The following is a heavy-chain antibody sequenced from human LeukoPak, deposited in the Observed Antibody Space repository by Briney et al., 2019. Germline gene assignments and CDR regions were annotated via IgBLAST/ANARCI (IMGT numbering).Heavy chain of an antibody. CDR1: GDSLNSHY. CDR3: ASRPPGTTWYGVFDY. Sequence: KPSETLSLTCTVSGDSLNSHYWSWIRQPPGETLEWIGYIFGSGSTDYSPSLKSRVTMSLDTSRNQFSLKLSSVTAADTALYYCASRPPGTTWYGVFDYWSQGTLVTVSS. D-gene: IGHD6-13*01. CDR2: IFGSGST. J-gene: IGHJ4*02. V-gene: IGHV4-59*11.